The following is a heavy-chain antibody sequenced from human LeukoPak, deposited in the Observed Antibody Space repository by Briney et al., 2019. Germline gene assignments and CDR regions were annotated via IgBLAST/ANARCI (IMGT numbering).Heavy chain of an antibody. Sequence: SETLSLTCTVSGDFVSTDYYWGWIRQPPGKGLEWTGSIYPSGKTYYNPSLKSRVAISLDMSNNQFSLRLTSVTAADTALYSCARLTRPRAQKDRRGDAFDVWGQGTMVTVSS. CDR1: GDFVSTDYY. CDR3: ARLTRPRAQKDRRGDAFDV. J-gene: IGHJ3*01. V-gene: IGHV4-38-2*02. CDR2: IYPSGKT. D-gene: IGHD6-25*01.